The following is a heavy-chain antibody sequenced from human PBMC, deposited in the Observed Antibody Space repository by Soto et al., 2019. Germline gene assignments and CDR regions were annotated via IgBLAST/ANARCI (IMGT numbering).Heavy chain of an antibody. D-gene: IGHD2-8*01. Sequence: QVQLVQSGAEVKKPGASVKVSCKASGYTFTSYGISWVRQAPGQGLEWMGWISAYNGNTNYAQKPQGRVTRTTDTSTSTGDMELRRLISDDTAVYYCARDMVLLVYANNWFDPWGQGTLVTVSS. CDR3: ARDMVLLVYANNWFDP. CDR2: ISAYNGNT. CDR1: GYTFTSYG. J-gene: IGHJ5*02. V-gene: IGHV1-18*01.